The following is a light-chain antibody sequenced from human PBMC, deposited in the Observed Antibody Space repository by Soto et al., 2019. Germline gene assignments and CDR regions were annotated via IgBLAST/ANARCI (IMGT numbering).Light chain of an antibody. J-gene: IGKJ1*01. V-gene: IGKV1-39*01. CDR1: RSVGRY. Sequence: DIQMTQSPPSLSASVGDSVTITCRASRSVGRYLNWYQKRAGKAPKLLIYAASSLQTGVPSRFSDTGSATDFSLTIKSLQPADAATYFCQQSGGSPWTFGQGTDVQI. CDR2: AAS. CDR3: QQSGGSPWT.